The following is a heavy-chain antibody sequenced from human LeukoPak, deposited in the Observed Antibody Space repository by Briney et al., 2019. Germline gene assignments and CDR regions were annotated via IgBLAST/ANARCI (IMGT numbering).Heavy chain of an antibody. Sequence: GRSLRLSCAASGFTFNSYAMHWVRQAPGKGLEWVAVISYDGSNKYYADSVKGRFTISRDNSKNTLYLQMNSLRAEDTAVYYCARAKGHDTAMVHFGLRDPDYYYGMDVWGQGTTVTVSS. CDR2: ISYDGSNK. D-gene: IGHD5-18*01. J-gene: IGHJ6*02. CDR3: ARAKGHDTAMVHFGLRDPDYYYGMDV. CDR1: GFTFNSYA. V-gene: IGHV3-30-3*01.